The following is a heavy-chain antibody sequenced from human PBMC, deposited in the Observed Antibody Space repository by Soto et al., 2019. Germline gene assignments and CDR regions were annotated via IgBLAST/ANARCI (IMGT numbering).Heavy chain of an antibody. CDR3: ARVAELWLGENSPDY. Sequence: EVQLVESGGGLVKPGGSLRLSCAASGFTFSSYSMNWVRQAPGKGLEWVSSISSSSSYIYYADSVKGRFTISRDNAKNSLYLQMNSLRAEDTAVYYCARVAELWLGENSPDYWGQGTLVTVSS. CDR2: ISSSSSYI. J-gene: IGHJ4*02. D-gene: IGHD3-10*01. CDR1: GFTFSSYS. V-gene: IGHV3-21*01.